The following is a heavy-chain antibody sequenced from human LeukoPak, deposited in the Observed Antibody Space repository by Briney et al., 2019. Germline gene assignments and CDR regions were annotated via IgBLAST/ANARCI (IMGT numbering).Heavy chain of an antibody. CDR3: ARGSSNIVLMVYAHYYYMDV. CDR1: GGSISSYY. CDR2: IYYSGST. J-gene: IGHJ6*03. Sequence: SETLSLTCTVSGGSISSYYWSWIRQPPGKGLEWIGYIYYSGSTNYNPSLKSRVTISVDTSKNQFSLKLSSVTAADTAVYYCARGSSNIVLMVYAHYYYMDVWGKGTTVTVSS. D-gene: IGHD2-8*01. V-gene: IGHV4-59*01.